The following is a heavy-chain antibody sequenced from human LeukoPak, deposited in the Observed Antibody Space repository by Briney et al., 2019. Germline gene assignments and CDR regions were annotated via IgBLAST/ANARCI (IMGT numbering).Heavy chain of an antibody. V-gene: IGHV5-51*01. Sequence: GESLKISCKGSGYSFTSYWIGWVRQIPGKGLEWMGIIYPVDSDTRYSPSFQGQVTISADKSIGTAYLQWSSLKASDTAMYYCARSYYDILTGYYPTGYDYWGQGTLVTVSS. CDR2: IYPVDSDT. J-gene: IGHJ4*02. CDR3: ARSYYDILTGYYPTGYDY. CDR1: GYSFTSYW. D-gene: IGHD3-9*01.